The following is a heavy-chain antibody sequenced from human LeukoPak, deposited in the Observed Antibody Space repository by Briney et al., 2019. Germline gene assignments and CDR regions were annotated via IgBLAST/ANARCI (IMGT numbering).Heavy chain of an antibody. Sequence: GGSLRLSCAASGFTFSSYAMSWVRQAPGKGLEWVSAISGSGGSTCYADSVKGRFTISRDNSKNTLYLQMNSLRAEDTAVYYCAKDLSGSYYRDYWGQGTLVTVSS. CDR2: ISGSGGST. V-gene: IGHV3-23*01. CDR3: AKDLSGSYYRDY. D-gene: IGHD1-26*01. CDR1: GFTFSSYA. J-gene: IGHJ4*02.